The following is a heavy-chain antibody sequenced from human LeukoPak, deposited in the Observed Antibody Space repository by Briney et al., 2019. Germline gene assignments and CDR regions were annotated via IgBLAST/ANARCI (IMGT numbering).Heavy chain of an antibody. D-gene: IGHD1-26*01. CDR2: ISGSGDTT. Sequence: GESLRLSCAASGFTFSSYAMTWVRQAPGKGLEWVSVISGSGDTTYYADSVKGRFTISRDNAKNTLLLQMNSLRAEDTAVYYCVRDGVGAPPFDYWGQGVLVTVSS. CDR1: GFTFSSYA. V-gene: IGHV3-23*01. J-gene: IGHJ4*02. CDR3: VRDGVGAPPFDY.